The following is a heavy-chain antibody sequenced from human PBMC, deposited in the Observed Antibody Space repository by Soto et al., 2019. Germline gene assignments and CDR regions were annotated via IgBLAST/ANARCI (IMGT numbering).Heavy chain of an antibody. J-gene: IGHJ4*02. CDR3: AKDGVYYYGSGSYCEFDY. Sequence: GSLRLYCAASGFTFSSYAMSWVRQAPGKGLEWVSAISGSGGSTYYADSVKGRFTISRDNSKNTLYLQMNSLRAEDTAAYYCAKDGVYYYGSGSYCEFDYWGQGTLVTVSS. CDR1: GFTFSSYA. D-gene: IGHD3-10*01. CDR2: ISGSGGST. V-gene: IGHV3-23*01.